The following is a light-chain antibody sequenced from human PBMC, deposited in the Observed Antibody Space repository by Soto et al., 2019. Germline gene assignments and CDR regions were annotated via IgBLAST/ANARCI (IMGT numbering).Light chain of an antibody. V-gene: IGKV1-39*01. J-gene: IGKJ1*01. CDR2: AAS. Sequence: DIQMTQSPSSLSASVGDRVTITCRARQSISSYLNWYQQKPGKAPKLLIYAASSLQSGVPSRFSGSGFGNEFTLTISSLQPEDVATSYCQQGSSTPHTVGHGTKVQIK. CDR1: QSISSY. CDR3: QQGSSTPHT.